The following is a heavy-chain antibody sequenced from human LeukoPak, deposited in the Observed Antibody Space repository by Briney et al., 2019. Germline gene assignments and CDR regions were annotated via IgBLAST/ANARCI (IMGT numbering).Heavy chain of an antibody. J-gene: IGHJ5*02. D-gene: IGHD2-2*01. CDR3: ARELPAAMPGWFDP. Sequence: SQTLSLTCTVSGGSISSGGYYWSWIRQHPGKGLEWIGYIYYSGSTYYNPSLKNRVTISVDTSKNQFSLKLSSVTAADTAVYYCARELPAAMPGWFDPWGQGTLVTVSS. CDR1: GGSISSGGYY. V-gene: IGHV4-31*03. CDR2: IYYSGST.